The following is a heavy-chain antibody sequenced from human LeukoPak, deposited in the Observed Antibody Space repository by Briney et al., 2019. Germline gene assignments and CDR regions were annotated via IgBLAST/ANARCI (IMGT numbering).Heavy chain of an antibody. CDR3: ARSNSYGYVRTMDV. CDR1: GFTFSSYA. Sequence: AGGSLRLSCAASGFTFSSYAMSWVRQAPGKGLEWVSAISGSGASTYYADSVKGRFTISRDNSKNTLYLQMNSLRAEDTAVYYCARSNSYGYVRTMDVWGQGTTVTVSS. CDR2: ISGSGAST. J-gene: IGHJ6*02. D-gene: IGHD5-18*01. V-gene: IGHV3-23*01.